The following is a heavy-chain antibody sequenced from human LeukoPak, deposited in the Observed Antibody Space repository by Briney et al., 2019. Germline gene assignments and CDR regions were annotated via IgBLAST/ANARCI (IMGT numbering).Heavy chain of an antibody. D-gene: IGHD6-25*01. CDR1: GDSISSNYFSSNLFH. CDR2: NSGTT. V-gene: IGHV4-39*07. J-gene: IGHJ5*02. Sequence: SETLSLTCTVSGDSISSNYFSSNLFHWGWLRQPPGEGLEWIGSNSGTTYYNPSLKSRVTISVDTSKNQFFLKLTSVTAADTAVYYCARDCCGYRSWFDPWGQGTLVTVSS. CDR3: ARDCCGYRSWFDP.